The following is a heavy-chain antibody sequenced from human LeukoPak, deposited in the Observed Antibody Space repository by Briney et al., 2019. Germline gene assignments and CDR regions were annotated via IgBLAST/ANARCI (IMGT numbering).Heavy chain of an antibody. V-gene: IGHV3-7*02. CDR3: VAGNWNDGAFDM. D-gene: IGHD1-20*01. J-gene: IGHJ3*02. Sequence: GGSLRLSRAASGFTFSTYWMTWVRQAPGKGLEWVGNIRPDGSQKYYVDSVKGRFTISRDNVKNSMYLQMNSLRAEDTAVYYCVAGNWNDGAFDMWGQGTMVTVSS. CDR1: GFTFSTYW. CDR2: IRPDGSQK.